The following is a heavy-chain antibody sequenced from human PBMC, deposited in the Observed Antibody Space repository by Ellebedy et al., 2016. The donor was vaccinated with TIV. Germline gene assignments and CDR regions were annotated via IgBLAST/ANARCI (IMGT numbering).Heavy chain of an antibody. Sequence: ASVKVSCXASGYTFTSYYMHWVRQPPGQGLEWMGIINPSGGSTSYAQKFQGRVTMTRDTSTSTVYMELSSLRSEDTAVYYCARADYDSSGYRFYYYGMDVWGQGTTVTVSS. CDR2: INPSGGST. V-gene: IGHV1-46*01. CDR1: GYTFTSYY. J-gene: IGHJ6*02. D-gene: IGHD3-22*01. CDR3: ARADYDSSGYRFYYYGMDV.